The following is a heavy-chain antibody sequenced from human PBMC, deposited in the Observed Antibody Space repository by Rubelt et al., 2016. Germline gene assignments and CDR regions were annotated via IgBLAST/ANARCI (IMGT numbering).Heavy chain of an antibody. CDR1: GYTFTSYA. Sequence: QVQLVQSGAEVKKPGASVKVSCKASGYTFTSYAMHRVRQAPGQRLEWLGWINAGNGDTKYSKKFQGRVTITRDTSASTAYMELSSLRSEDTAVYYCARGLGLGYSSSWFNWFDPWGQGTLVTVSS. CDR3: ARGLGLGYSSSWFNWFDP. V-gene: IGHV1-3*01. J-gene: IGHJ5*02. CDR2: INAGNGDT. D-gene: IGHD6-13*01.